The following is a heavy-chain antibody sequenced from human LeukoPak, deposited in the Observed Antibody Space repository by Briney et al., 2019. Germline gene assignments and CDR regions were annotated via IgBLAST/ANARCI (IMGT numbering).Heavy chain of an antibody. CDR1: TDSISSHY. V-gene: IGHV4-59*11. Sequence: SETLSLTCAVSTDSISSHYWSWIRQPPGKGLEWIGYSSYIGSTNYNPSLKSRVTISIDTSKNQFSLKLRSVTAADTAVYYCARDLITVAKGFDIWGRGTMVSVSS. D-gene: IGHD4-17*01. CDR2: SSYIGST. CDR3: ARDLITVAKGFDI. J-gene: IGHJ3*02.